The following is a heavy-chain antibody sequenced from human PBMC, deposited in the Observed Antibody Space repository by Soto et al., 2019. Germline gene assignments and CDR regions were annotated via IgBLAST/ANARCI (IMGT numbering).Heavy chain of an antibody. CDR2: MNPGIGDT. CDR1: GYSFTNTD. Sequence: ASVKVSCKASGYSFTNTDVRWVRQATGQGLEWMGWMNPGIGDTGYAQKFQGRVTMTRDISIATAYMELSSLRSDDTAIYYCARMGTFGSLNCFDPWGQGTRVTVSS. V-gene: IGHV1-8*02. J-gene: IGHJ5*02. D-gene: IGHD3-16*01. CDR3: ARMGTFGSLNCFDP.